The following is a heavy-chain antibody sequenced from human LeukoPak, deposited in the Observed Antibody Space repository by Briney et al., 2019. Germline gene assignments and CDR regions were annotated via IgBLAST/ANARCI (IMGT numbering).Heavy chain of an antibody. J-gene: IGHJ4*02. D-gene: IGHD6-13*01. CDR3: ARAMAAAGNGEYYFDY. CDR1: GFTFDDYV. CDR2: ISWNSGHI. Sequence: PGGSLRLSCAASGFTFDDYVMYWVRQAPGKGLEWVSGISWNSGHIDYADSVKGRFTISRDNAKNSLYLQMNSLRAEDMGLNYCARAMAAAGNGEYYFDYWGQGTLVTVSS. V-gene: IGHV3-9*03.